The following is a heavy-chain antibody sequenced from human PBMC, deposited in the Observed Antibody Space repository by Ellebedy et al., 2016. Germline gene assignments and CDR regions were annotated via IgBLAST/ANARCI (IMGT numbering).Heavy chain of an antibody. J-gene: IGHJ3*02. CDR1: GYTFTSYY. CDR3: ARGETQGYCSGGSCYSGGAGAFDI. Sequence: ASVKVSXXASGYTFTSYYMHWVRQAPGQGLEWMGIINPSGGSISYAQKFQGRVTMTRDTSTSTVYMELSSLRSEDTAVYYCARGETQGYCSGGSCYSGGAGAFDIWGQGTMVTVSS. CDR2: INPSGGSI. V-gene: IGHV1-46*01. D-gene: IGHD2-15*01.